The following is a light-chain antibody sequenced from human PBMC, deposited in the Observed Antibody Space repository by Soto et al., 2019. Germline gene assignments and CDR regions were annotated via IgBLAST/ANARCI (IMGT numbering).Light chain of an antibody. V-gene: IGKV3-20*01. CDR2: GAS. CDR3: QQYGSSPPT. J-gene: IGKJ1*01. Sequence: EIVLTQSPGTQSLSPGERVTLSCRASQSISSIYLAWYQQKPGQAPRLLIYGASSRATGTPDRFSGSGSGTDFTLTINRLEPEDFALYYCQQYGSSPPTFGQGTKVDIK. CDR1: QSISSIY.